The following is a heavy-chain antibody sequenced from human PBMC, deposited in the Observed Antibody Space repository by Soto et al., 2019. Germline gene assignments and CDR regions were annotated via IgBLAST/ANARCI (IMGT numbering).Heavy chain of an antibody. D-gene: IGHD1-1*01. CDR2: IDAGNGHT. CDR3: ARESTRPSYYYGLDV. CDR1: GYTFTSSA. V-gene: IGHV1-3*01. Sequence: ASVKVSCKASGYTFTSSAMHWVRQALGQRLEWMGWIDAGNGHTKYSQRFQGRITITRDTSATTAYMELRSLRSEDTAVYYCARESTRPSYYYGLDVWGQGTTVTVSS. J-gene: IGHJ6*02.